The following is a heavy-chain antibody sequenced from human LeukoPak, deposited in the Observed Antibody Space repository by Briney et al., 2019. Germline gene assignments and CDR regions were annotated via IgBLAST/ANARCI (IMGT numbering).Heavy chain of an antibody. D-gene: IGHD1-1*01. CDR2: IYYSGST. CDR3: ARGSLGTGTTFGY. J-gene: IGHJ4*02. V-gene: IGHV4-30-4*01. CDR1: GGSISSGDYY. Sequence: SQTLSLTCTVSGGSISSGDYYWSWIRQPPGKSLEWIGYIYYSGSTYYNPSLKSRVTISVDTSKNQFSLKLSSVTAADTAVYYCARGSLGTGTTFGYWGQGTLVTVSS.